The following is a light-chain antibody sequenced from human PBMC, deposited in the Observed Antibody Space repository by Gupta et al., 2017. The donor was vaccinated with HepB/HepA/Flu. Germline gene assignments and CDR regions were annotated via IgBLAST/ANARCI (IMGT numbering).Light chain of an antibody. V-gene: IGLV2-14*03. CDR1: SSDVGAYNH. CDR2: DVS. CDR3: SSLTTKNSLL. J-gene: IGLJ2*01. Sequence: QSALTQPASVSGSPGQSITISCTGTSSDVGAYNHVSWYQQHPDKGPKLIIYDVSLRPSGVPNRFSGSKSGNTASLTISGLQAEDEADYYCSSLTTKNSLLFGGGTKLTVL.